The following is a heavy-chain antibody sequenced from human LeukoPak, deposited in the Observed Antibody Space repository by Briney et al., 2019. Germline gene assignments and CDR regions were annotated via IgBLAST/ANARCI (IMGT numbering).Heavy chain of an antibody. CDR3: GSGIAAAGTGLRSSYYYMDV. CDR2: IYYSGST. V-gene: IGHV4-59*01. Sequence: SETLSLTCTVSGGSISSYYWSWIRQPPGKGLEWIGHIYYSGSTNDNPSLKRRVTISVDTTKNQFSLQLSSGTGADTAEDYCGSGIAAAGTGLRSSYYYMDVWGKGTPVTVS. D-gene: IGHD6-13*01. J-gene: IGHJ6*03. CDR1: GGSISSYY.